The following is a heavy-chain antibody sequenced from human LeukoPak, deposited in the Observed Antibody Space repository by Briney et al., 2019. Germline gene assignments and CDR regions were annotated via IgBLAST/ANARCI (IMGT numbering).Heavy chain of an antibody. Sequence: PGGSLRLSCAAPGFTFSSYAMHSVRQAPGKGLEWVAVISYDGSNKYYADSVKGRFTISRDNAKNSLYLQMNSQRAEDTAVYYCARDRLVTMIVVVTDAFDIWGQGTMVTVSS. V-gene: IGHV3-30*04. CDR1: GFTFSSYA. CDR2: ISYDGSNK. D-gene: IGHD3-22*01. J-gene: IGHJ3*02. CDR3: ARDRLVTMIVVVTDAFDI.